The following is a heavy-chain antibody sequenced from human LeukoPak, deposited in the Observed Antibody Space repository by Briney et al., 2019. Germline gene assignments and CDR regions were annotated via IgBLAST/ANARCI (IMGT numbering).Heavy chain of an antibody. CDR2: IHHSGGT. CDR3: ARATASGSGRAYDH. D-gene: IGHD3-10*01. V-gene: IGHV4-34*01. CDR1: GESMIGHY. J-gene: IGHJ4*02. Sequence: PSETLSLTCAVYGESMIGHYWTWIRQPPGKRLEWIGEIHHSGGTNSNPSLKNRVTMSLDISKNQFSLKLNSVTAADTAVYYCARATASGSGRAYDHWAQGNLVPVSS.